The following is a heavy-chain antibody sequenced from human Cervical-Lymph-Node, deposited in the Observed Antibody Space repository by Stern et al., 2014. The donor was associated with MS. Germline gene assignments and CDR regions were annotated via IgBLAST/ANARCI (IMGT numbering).Heavy chain of an antibody. CDR2: INPKTGAT. V-gene: IGHV1-2*04. Sequence: VQLVESGAEVKKPGASVKVSCTASGYTFNGFFLHWVRQAPGQGLEWVGWINPKTGATKASQKFQGWVPLPRDTSINTVYMELNRLKSDDTAVFYCARGYPFFDNWGQGTLVTVSS. CDR1: GYTFNGFF. CDR3: ARGYPFFDN. D-gene: IGHD2-15*01. J-gene: IGHJ4*02.